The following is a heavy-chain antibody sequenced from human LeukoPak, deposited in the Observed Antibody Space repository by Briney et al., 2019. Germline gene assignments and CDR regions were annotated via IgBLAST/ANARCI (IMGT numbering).Heavy chain of an antibody. CDR3: AKSSSGWYISAPHL. Sequence: GGSLRLSCAASGFTFSSYAMSWVRRAPGKGLEWVSAISGSGGSTYYADSVKGRFTISRDNSKNTLYLQMNSLRAEDTAVYYCAKSSSGWYISAPHLWGQGTLVTVSS. CDR1: GFTFSSYA. V-gene: IGHV3-23*01. J-gene: IGHJ4*02. CDR2: ISGSGGST. D-gene: IGHD6-19*01.